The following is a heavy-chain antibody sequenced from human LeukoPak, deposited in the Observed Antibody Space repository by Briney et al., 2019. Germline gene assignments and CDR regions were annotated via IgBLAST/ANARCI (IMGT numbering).Heavy chain of an antibody. CDR3: AKSYSYGDYWYYFDY. CDR1: GFTFDDYA. Sequence: SLRLSCAASGFTFDDYAMHWVRQAPGKGLEWVSGISWNSGSIGYADSVKGRFTISRDNAKNSLYLQMNSLRAEDTALYHCAKSYSYGDYWYYFDYWGQGTLVTVSS. J-gene: IGHJ4*02. D-gene: IGHD4-17*01. CDR2: ISWNSGSI. V-gene: IGHV3-9*01.